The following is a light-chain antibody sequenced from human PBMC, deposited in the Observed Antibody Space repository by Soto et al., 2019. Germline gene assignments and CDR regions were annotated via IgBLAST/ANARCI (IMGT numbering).Light chain of an antibody. CDR1: QSVSSNY. CDR2: GAS. V-gene: IGKV3-20*01. J-gene: IGKJ4*01. Sequence: EIVLTQSPGTLSLSPGERATLSCRAGQSVSSNYLAWYQQKPGQAPRLLIYGASLRAPGIPDRFSGSGSGTDFTLIIRRLEPEDFAVYYCQQYGNSLLTFGGGTKVEIK. CDR3: QQYGNSLLT.